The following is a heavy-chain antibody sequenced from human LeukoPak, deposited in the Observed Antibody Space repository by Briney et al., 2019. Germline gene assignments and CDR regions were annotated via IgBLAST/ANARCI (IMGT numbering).Heavy chain of an antibody. V-gene: IGHV3-33*08. CDR3: ARNRAGNYFDY. CDR1: GFTFSSYG. CDR2: IWYDGSNK. Sequence: PGGSLRLSCAASGFTFSSYGMHWVRQAAGKGLEWVAVIWYDGSNKYYADSVKGRFTISRDNSKNTLDLQMNSLRAEDTAVYYCARNRAGNYFDYWGQGTLVTVSS. J-gene: IGHJ4*02.